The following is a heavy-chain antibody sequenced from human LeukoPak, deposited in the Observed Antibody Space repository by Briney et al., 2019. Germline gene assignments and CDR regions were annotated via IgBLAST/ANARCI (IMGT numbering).Heavy chain of an antibody. D-gene: IGHD3-10*01. V-gene: IGHV1-18*01. CDR3: ARSDLPTMTAGPFNY. J-gene: IGHJ4*02. CDR2: ISGYQGST. CDR1: GYSFTNYG. Sequence: ASVKVSCKASGYSFTNYGITWVRQAPGQGLEWMGWISGYQGSTKYAQTFQGRVTMTIDTSTNTAYMDLRSLRSDDTAIYFCARSDLPTMTAGPFNYWGQGTLVAVSS.